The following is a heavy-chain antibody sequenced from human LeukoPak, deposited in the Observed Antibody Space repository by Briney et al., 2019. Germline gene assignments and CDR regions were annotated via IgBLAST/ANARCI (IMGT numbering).Heavy chain of an antibody. CDR1: GFSFISYG. CDR3: AKRPSDYGDYVSYFDY. Sequence: GGPLRLSCAASGFSFISYGMHRVRQAPGKGLEWVGVISDDGRSKDYADSVKGRFTISRDNSKDTLYLQMNSLRDEDTAVYYCAKRPSDYGDYVSYFDYWGQGTLVTVSS. V-gene: IGHV3-30*18. CDR2: ISDDGRSK. D-gene: IGHD4-17*01. J-gene: IGHJ4*02.